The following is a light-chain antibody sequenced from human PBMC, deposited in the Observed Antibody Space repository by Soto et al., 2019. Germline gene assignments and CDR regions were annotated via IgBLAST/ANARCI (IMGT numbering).Light chain of an antibody. V-gene: IGKV3-20*01. CDR1: QSVSSSY. CDR2: GAS. J-gene: IGKJ1*01. Sequence: EIVLTQSPGTLSLSPGERATLSCRATQSVSSSYLAWYQQKPGQAPRLLIYGASTRATGIPSRFSGSGYGSEFTLIISSLQPDDSATYYCHQYNSYPRTFGQGTKVDIK. CDR3: HQYNSYPRT.